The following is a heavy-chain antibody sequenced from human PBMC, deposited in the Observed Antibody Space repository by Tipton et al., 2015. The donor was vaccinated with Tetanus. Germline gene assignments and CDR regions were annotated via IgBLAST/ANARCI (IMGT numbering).Heavy chain of an antibody. CDR3: ARVHYYDSSGYWYYFDY. D-gene: IGHD3-22*01. V-gene: IGHV1-46*01. Sequence: QLVQSGAEVKKPRASVKVSCKASGYTFTSYYMHWVRQAPGQGLEWMGIINPSGGSTSYAQKFQGRVTMTRDTSTSTVYMELSSLRSEDTAVYYCARVHYYDSSGYWYYFDYWGQGTLVTVSS. CDR1: GYTFTSYY. CDR2: INPSGGST. J-gene: IGHJ4*02.